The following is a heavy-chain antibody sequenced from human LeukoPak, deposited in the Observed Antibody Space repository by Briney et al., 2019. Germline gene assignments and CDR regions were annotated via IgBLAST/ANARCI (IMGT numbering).Heavy chain of an antibody. J-gene: IGHJ6*02. CDR2: INHSGST. Sequence: ASETLSLTCAVYGGSFSGYYWSWIRQPPGKGLEWIGEINHSGSTNYNPSLKSRVTISVDTSKNQFSLKLSPVTAADTAVYYCARGESIYGMDVWGQGTTVTVSS. CDR3: ARGESIYGMDV. V-gene: IGHV4-34*01. CDR1: GGSFSGYY. D-gene: IGHD3-10*01.